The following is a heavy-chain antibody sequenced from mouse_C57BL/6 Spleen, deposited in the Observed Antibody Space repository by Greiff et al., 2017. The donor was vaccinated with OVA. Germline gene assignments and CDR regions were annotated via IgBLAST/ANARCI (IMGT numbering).Heavy chain of an antibody. CDR3: ARDSDSYWYFDD. CDR2: IFPSRGGT. D-gene: IGHD3-2*01. V-gene: IGHV1-72*01. CDR1: GYTFTSYW. Sequence: VQLQQPGAELVKPGASVKLSCKASGYTFTSYWMHWVKQRPGRGLEWIGGIFPSRGGTKYTEKFKSKATLTADKSSNTAYMQLSSLTTEDSAVYYCARDSDSYWYFDDWGTGTTVTVSS. J-gene: IGHJ1*03.